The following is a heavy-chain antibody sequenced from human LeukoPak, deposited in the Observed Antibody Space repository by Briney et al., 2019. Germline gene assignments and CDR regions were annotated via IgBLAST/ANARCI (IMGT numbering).Heavy chain of an antibody. CDR1: GFTFSSYA. Sequence: GGSLRLSCAASGFTFSSYAMSCVRQAPGKGLEWVSAISGSGGSTYYADSVKGRFTISRDNSKNTLYLQMNSLRAEDAAVYYCAKTRGYSGYDDEFDYWGQGTLVTVSS. CDR2: ISGSGGST. D-gene: IGHD5-12*01. V-gene: IGHV3-23*01. J-gene: IGHJ4*02. CDR3: AKTRGYSGYDDEFDY.